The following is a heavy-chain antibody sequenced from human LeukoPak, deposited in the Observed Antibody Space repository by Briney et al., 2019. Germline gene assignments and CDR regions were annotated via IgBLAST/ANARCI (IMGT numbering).Heavy chain of an antibody. CDR2: IYYSGST. J-gene: IGHJ4*02. V-gene: IGHV4-39*01. CDR3: ARQYCSGGSCGFDY. Sequence: SETLSLTCTVPGGSISSSSYYWGWIRQPPGKGLEWIVSIYYSGSTYYNPSLKSRVTISVDTSKNQFSLKLSSMTAADTAVYYCARQYCSGGSCGFDYWGQGTLVTVSS. D-gene: IGHD2-15*01. CDR1: GGSISSSSYY.